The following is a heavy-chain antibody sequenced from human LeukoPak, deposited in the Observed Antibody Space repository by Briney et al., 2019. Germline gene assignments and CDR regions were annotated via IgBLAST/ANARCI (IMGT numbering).Heavy chain of an antibody. CDR1: GFTFTNYW. CDR3: ASDYYYGSGSYLK. J-gene: IGHJ4*02. Sequence: GGSLRLSCAASGFTFTNYWMSWLRQAPGKGLEGVVNIKPDGSEKYYVDSVKGRFTISRDNAKSSLYLQMTSLRAEDTAVYYCASDYYYGSGSYLKWGQGTLVTVSS. CDR2: IKPDGSEK. V-gene: IGHV3-7*01. D-gene: IGHD3-10*01.